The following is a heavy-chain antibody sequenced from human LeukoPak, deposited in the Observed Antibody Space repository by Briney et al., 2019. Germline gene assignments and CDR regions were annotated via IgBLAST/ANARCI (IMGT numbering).Heavy chain of an antibody. Sequence: GGSLRLSCTASGFTFSVYSSSWVRQAPGKGLEWVSSISGNTNYIYYADSVKGRFTISRDNAKNSLYLQMNSLRAEDTAVYYCARRPSSSPLDYWGQGTLVTVSS. J-gene: IGHJ4*02. CDR3: ARRPSSSPLDY. CDR2: ISGNTNYI. CDR1: GFTFSVYS. V-gene: IGHV3-21*01. D-gene: IGHD6-13*01.